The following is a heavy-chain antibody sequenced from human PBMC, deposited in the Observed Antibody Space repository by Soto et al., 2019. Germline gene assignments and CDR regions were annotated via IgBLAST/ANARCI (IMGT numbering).Heavy chain of an antibody. CDR3: ARAITGWYYYDSSGPYGMDV. CDR2: IYYSGST. J-gene: IGHJ6*02. CDR1: GGSISSYY. V-gene: IGHV4-59*01. D-gene: IGHD3-22*01. Sequence: SETLSLTCTVSGGSISSYYWSWIRQPPGKGLEWIGYIYYSGSTNYTPSLKSRVTISVDTSKNQFSLKLSSVTAADTAVYYCARAITGWYYYDSSGPYGMDVWGQGTTVTVSS.